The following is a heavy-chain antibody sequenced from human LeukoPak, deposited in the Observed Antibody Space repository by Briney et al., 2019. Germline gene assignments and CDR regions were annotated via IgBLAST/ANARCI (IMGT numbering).Heavy chain of an antibody. CDR2: IYYSGST. V-gene: IGHV4-39*07. J-gene: IGHJ4*02. Sequence: SETLSLTCTVSGVSISSSSYYWGWLRQPPGKGLEWIGSIYYSGSTYYNPSLKSRVTISVDTSKNQFSLKLSSVTAADTAVYYCARDQYDFWSGYLIDYWGQGTLVTVSS. CDR3: ARDQYDFWSGYLIDY. D-gene: IGHD3-3*01. CDR1: GVSISSSSYY.